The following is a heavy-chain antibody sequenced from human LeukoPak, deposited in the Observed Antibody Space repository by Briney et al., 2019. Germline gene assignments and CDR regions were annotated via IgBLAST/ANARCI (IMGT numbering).Heavy chain of an antibody. CDR2: IYYSGST. CDR1: GGSVSSGSYY. CDR3: ARVSLTDYYPYYYGMDV. Sequence: SETLSLTCTVSGGSVSSGSYYWSWIRQPPGKGLEWIGYIYYSGSTNYNPSLKSRVTISVDTSKNQFSLKLSSVTAADTAVYYCARVSLTDYYPYYYGMDVWGQGTTVTVSS. J-gene: IGHJ6*02. D-gene: IGHD1-14*01. V-gene: IGHV4-61*01.